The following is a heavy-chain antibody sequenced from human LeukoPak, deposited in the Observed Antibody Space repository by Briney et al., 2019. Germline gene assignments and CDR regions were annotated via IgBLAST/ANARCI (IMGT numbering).Heavy chain of an antibody. Sequence: SETLSLTCAVSGGSISSGGYSWSWIRQPPGKGLEWIGYIYHSGSTYYNPSLKSRVTISVDRSKNQFSLKLSSVTAADTAVYYCARSFSGDHPDYWGQGTLVTVSS. J-gene: IGHJ4*02. CDR3: ARSFSGDHPDY. CDR2: IYHSGST. CDR1: GGSISSGGYS. V-gene: IGHV4-30-2*01. D-gene: IGHD2-21*02.